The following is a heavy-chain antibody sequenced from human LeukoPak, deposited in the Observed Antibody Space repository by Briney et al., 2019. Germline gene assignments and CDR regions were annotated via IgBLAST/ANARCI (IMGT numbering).Heavy chain of an antibody. CDR3: ARVGSTVAAGTPDY. V-gene: IGHV3-11*06. D-gene: IGHD6-13*01. CDR2: ISGSGSHT. CDR1: GFTFSDYY. Sequence: PGGSLRLSCAASGFTFSDYYMSWIRQAPGKGLEWVSYISGSGSHTTYAVSVRGRFTISRDNAKNSLSLQVNSLGADDTAVYYCARVGSTVAAGTPDYWGQGTLVTVSS. J-gene: IGHJ4*02.